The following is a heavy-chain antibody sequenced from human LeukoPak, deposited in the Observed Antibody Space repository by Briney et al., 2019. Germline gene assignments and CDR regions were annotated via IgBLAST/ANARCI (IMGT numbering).Heavy chain of an antibody. D-gene: IGHD3-3*01. CDR3: ARGRVGVTIFGVVIDLAAFDI. CDR1: GFTFSSYS. CDR2: ISSSSSTI. V-gene: IGHV3-48*04. Sequence: PGGSLRLSCAASGFTFSSYSMNWVRQAPGKGLEWVSYISSSSSTIYYADSVKGRFTISRDNAKNSLYLQMNSLRAEDTAVYYCARGRVGVTIFGVVIDLAAFDIWGQGTMVTVSS. J-gene: IGHJ3*02.